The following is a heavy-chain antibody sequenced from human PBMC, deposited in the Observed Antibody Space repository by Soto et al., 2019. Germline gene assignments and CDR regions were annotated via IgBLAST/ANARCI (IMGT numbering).Heavy chain of an antibody. J-gene: IGHJ3*02. CDR3: AKGPARRTVAARRRGGAFDI. V-gene: IGHV3-23*01. D-gene: IGHD6-6*01. Sequence: GGSLRLSCAASGFTFSSYAMSWVRQAPGKGLEWVSAISGSGGSTYYADSVKGRFTVSRDNSKNTLYLQMNSLRAEDTAVYYCAKGPARRTVAARRRGGAFDIWGQGTMVTVSS. CDR2: ISGSGGST. CDR1: GFTFSSYA.